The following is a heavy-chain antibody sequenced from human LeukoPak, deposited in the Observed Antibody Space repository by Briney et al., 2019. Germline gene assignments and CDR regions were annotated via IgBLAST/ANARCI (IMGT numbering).Heavy chain of an antibody. CDR1: GFRFTSYG. J-gene: IGHJ4*02. D-gene: IGHD3-22*01. CDR3: AREGHYDSSGYYSVFDY. CDR2: ISGTGVNI. Sequence: PGGSLRLSCTASGFRFTSYGMNWVRQAPGKGLEWVSYISGTGVNIDYANSVKGRFTISRDNAKNSLYLQMNSLRAEDTAVYYCAREGHYDSSGYYSVFDYWGQGTLVTVSS. V-gene: IGHV3-48*01.